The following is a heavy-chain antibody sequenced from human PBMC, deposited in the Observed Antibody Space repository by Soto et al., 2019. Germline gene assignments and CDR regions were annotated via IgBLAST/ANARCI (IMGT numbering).Heavy chain of an antibody. CDR3: AQDRGAARPGGYYYGLDV. CDR2: ISYDGSNK. V-gene: IGHV3-30*18. J-gene: IGHJ6*02. Sequence: GGSLRLSXAASGFTFSNYGMHWVRQAPGKGLEWVAVISYDGSNKYYADSVKGRFTISRDNSKNMLYLQMNSLTAEDTAVYYCAQDRGAARPGGYYYGLDVWGQGTTVTVSS. D-gene: IGHD6-6*01. CDR1: GFTFSNYG.